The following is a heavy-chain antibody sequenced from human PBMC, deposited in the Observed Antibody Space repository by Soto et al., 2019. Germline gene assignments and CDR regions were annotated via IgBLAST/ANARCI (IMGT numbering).Heavy chain of an antibody. Sequence: QVQLVESGGGVVQPGRSLRLSCAASGFTFSSYGMHWVRQAPGKGLEWVAVIWYDGSNKYYADSVKGRFTISRDNSKNTLYLQMHSLGAEDTAVYYCARRALPVEIEVWFDPGGQGTLVTVSS. CDR2: IWYDGSNK. CDR3: ARRALPVEIEVWFDP. V-gene: IGHV3-33*01. J-gene: IGHJ5*02. D-gene: IGHD2-2*01. CDR1: GFTFSSYG.